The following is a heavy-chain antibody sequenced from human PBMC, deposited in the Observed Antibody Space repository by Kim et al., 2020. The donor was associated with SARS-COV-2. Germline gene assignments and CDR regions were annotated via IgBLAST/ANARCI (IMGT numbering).Heavy chain of an antibody. CDR1: GGSISPYY. Sequence: SETLSLTCTVSGGSISPYYWSWIRQPPGKGLEWIGYIYYSESPNYNPSLKSRVTISVDTSKSQFTLKQSYVTAADTAVYHCASSPRDYYGLDFWGQGHT. J-gene: IGHJ6*02. CDR2: IYYSESP. V-gene: IGHV4-59*13. CDR3: ASSPRDYYGLDF.